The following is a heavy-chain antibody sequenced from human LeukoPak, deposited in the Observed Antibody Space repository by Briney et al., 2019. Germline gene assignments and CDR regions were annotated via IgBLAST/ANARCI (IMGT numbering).Heavy chain of an antibody. V-gene: IGHV4-59*01. CDR2: IYHSGST. Sequence: SETLSLTCTVSGGSISSYYWSWIRQPPGKGLEWIGYIYHSGSTNYNPSLESRVTLSVDTSKNQFSLKLSSVNAADTAVYYCARDPAPGYFDFWGQGSLVTVSS. J-gene: IGHJ4*02. CDR1: GGSISSYY. CDR3: ARDPAPGYFDF.